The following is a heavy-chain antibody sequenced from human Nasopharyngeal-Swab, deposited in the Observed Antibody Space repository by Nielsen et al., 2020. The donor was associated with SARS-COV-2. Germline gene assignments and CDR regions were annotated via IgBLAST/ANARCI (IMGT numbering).Heavy chain of an antibody. V-gene: IGHV3-7*01. J-gene: IGHJ4*02. CDR2: IKEDGSET. CDR3: ARDRYSSV. D-gene: IGHD6-19*01. Sequence: GGSLRLSCAASGFTFSSYEMNWVRQAPGKGLEWVANIKEDGSETNYVESVKGRFTISRDNAKNSLYLQMNSLRAEDTAVYHCARDRYSSVWGQGSLVTVSS. CDR1: GFTFSSYE.